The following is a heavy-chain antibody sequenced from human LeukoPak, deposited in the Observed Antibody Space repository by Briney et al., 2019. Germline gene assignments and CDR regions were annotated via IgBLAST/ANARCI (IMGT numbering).Heavy chain of an antibody. CDR1: GFTFSKYA. V-gene: IGHV3-23*01. CDR3: ARDSCYDILTGYCYYYYYGMDV. Sequence: GGSLRLSRVTSGFTFSKYAMSWVRQPPGKGLGWVSGTSGSGGGTYYTDSVKGRFTISRDNSKNTLYLQMNSLRVEDTAVYYCARDSCYDILTGYCYYYYYGMDVWGQGTTVTVSS. J-gene: IGHJ6*02. D-gene: IGHD3-9*01. CDR2: TSGSGGGT.